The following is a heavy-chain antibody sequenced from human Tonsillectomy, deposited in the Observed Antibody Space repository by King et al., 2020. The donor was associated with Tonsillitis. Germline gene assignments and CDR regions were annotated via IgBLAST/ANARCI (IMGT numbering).Heavy chain of an antibody. CDR1: GFSLSNARMG. Sequence: TLKESGPVLVKPTETLTLTCTVSGFSLSNARMGVSWIRQPPGKAPEWLAHIFSNDEKSYKTTLKSRLTISKDTAKSQVVLIMTNMDPVDTATYYCARRLKVWWAAVDFWGQGTLVTVSS. J-gene: IGHJ4*02. D-gene: IGHD2-21*01. CDR2: IFSNDEK. V-gene: IGHV2-26*01. CDR3: ARRLKVWWAAVDF.